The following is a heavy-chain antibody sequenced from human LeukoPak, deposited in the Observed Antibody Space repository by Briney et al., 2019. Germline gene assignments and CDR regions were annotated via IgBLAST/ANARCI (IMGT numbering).Heavy chain of an antibody. CDR3: ARAGGSGTTLDY. CDR2: ISSSSSYI. D-gene: IGHD3-10*01. CDR1: GFTFDDYA. Sequence: PGGSLRLSCAASGFTFDDYAMHWVRQAPGKGLEWVSSISSSSSYIYYADSVKGRFTISRDNAKNSLYLQMNSLRAEDTAVYYCARAGGSGTTLDYWGQGTLVTVSS. V-gene: IGHV3-21*01. J-gene: IGHJ4*02.